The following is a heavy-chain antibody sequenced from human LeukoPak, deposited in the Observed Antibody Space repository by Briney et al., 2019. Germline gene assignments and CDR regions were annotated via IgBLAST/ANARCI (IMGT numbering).Heavy chain of an antibody. D-gene: IGHD2-2*01. J-gene: IGHJ5*02. CDR3: ARGVEVVPAAPLDP. Sequence: PSETLSLTCTVSGGSISSYYWSWIRQPPGKGLEWIGYIYYSGSTNYNPSLKSRVTISVDTSKNQFSLKLSSVTAADTAVYYCARGVEVVPAAPLDPWGQGTLVTVSS. CDR2: IYYSGST. CDR1: GGSISSYY. V-gene: IGHV4-59*12.